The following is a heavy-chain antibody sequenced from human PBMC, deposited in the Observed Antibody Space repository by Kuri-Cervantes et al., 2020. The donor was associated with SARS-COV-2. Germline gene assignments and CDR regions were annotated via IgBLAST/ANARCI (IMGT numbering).Heavy chain of an antibody. J-gene: IGHJ6*02. V-gene: IGHV1-2*04. CDR1: GYTFIDYY. D-gene: IGHD3-10*01. Sequence: ASVKVSCKASGYTFIDYYMYWVRQAPGQGLEWMGWINPNSGGTNYARKFQGWVTMTRDTSISTAYMELSRLRSDDTAVYYCARGMVRGLIQYYYYGMDVWGQGTTVTVSS. CDR3: ARGMVRGLIQYYYYGMDV. CDR2: INPNSGGT.